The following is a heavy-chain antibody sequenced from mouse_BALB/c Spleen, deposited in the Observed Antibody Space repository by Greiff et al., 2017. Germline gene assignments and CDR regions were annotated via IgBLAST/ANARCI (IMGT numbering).Heavy chain of an antibody. Sequence: EVKLMESGGGLVKPGGSLKLSCAASGFTFSSYAMSWVRQSPEKRLEWVAEISSGGSYTYYPDTVTGRFTISRDNAKNTLYLEMSSLRSEDTAMYYCARDYYGSRGFDYWGQGTTLTVSS. CDR3: ARDYYGSRGFDY. V-gene: IGHV5-9-4*01. D-gene: IGHD1-1*01. J-gene: IGHJ2*01. CDR2: ISSGGSYT. CDR1: GFTFSSYA.